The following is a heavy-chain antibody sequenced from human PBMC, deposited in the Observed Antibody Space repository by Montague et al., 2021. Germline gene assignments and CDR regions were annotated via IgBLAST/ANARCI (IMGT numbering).Heavy chain of an antibody. Sequence: TLSLTCTVSGASITSGGYYWTWIRQPAGKGLEWIGRINTSGNTDYNPSLSSRVTILVDTSRNHFSLKLYSVTAADTATYFCARDPRNYDMSTGYYGSYYYGLDVWGQGTTVTVSS. V-gene: IGHV4-61*02. CDR3: ARDPRNYDMSTGYYGSYYYGLDV. D-gene: IGHD3-9*01. CDR2: INTSGNT. J-gene: IGHJ6*02. CDR1: GASITSGGYY.